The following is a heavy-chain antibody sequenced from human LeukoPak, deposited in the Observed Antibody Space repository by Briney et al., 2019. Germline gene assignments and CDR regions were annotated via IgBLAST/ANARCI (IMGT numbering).Heavy chain of an antibody. CDR3: ARDRGNSYFDY. CDR2: ITSEGSST. CDR1: GFTFSSYW. D-gene: IGHD1-26*01. V-gene: IGHV3-74*01. Sequence: PGGTLRLSCAASGFTFSSYWMHWVRQVPGKGLVWVSRITSEGSSTSYADSVKGRFTISRDNSKNTLYLQMNSLRADDTAVYYCARDRGNSYFDYWGQGTRLTLSS. J-gene: IGHJ4*02.